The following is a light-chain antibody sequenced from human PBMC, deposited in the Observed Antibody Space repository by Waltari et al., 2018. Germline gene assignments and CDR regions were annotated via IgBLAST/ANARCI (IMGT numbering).Light chain of an antibody. CDR3: AAWDDSLNVVL. Sequence: QSVLTQPPSASGTPGQRVTIPCSGSSSNIGSNTVNWYQQLPGTAPKLLIYTNNQRPSGVPDRFSGSKSGTSASLAISGLQSEDEADYYCAAWDDSLNVVLFGGGTKLTVL. V-gene: IGLV1-44*01. CDR2: TNN. CDR1: SSNIGSNT. J-gene: IGLJ2*01.